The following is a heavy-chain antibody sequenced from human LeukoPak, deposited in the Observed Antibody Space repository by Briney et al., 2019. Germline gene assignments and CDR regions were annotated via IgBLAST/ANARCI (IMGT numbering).Heavy chain of an antibody. Sequence: PGGSLRLSCAASGFSFSNYWMHWVRQAPGKGLLWVSRINGDGSSTAYADSVKGRFTISRDNAKHTLYLEIHSLRAEDTAVYYCARGPYDYGANSATGFDHWGRGNLVTVSS. CDR1: GFSFSNYW. D-gene: IGHD4-23*01. CDR2: INGDGSST. CDR3: ARGPYDYGANSATGFDH. V-gene: IGHV3-74*01. J-gene: IGHJ5*02.